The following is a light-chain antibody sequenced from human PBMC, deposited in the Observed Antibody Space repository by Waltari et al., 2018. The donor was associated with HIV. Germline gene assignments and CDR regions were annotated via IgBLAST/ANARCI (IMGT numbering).Light chain of an antibody. J-gene: IGLJ3*02. CDR1: SSNIGSNY. V-gene: IGLV1-47*01. CDR2: RNN. CDR3: AAWDDSLRGLV. Sequence: QSVLTQPPSASGTPGQRVTISCSGSSSNIGSNYVFWYQQLPGTAPKLVIYRNNQRPSWVPDRFSGSKSGTSASRAISGRRSEDEADYYCAAWDDSLRGLVFGGGTKLTVL.